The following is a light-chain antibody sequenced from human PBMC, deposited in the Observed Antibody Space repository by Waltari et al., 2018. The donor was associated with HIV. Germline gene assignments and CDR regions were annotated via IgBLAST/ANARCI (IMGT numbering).Light chain of an antibody. J-gene: IGLJ3*02. CDR2: AKD. Sequence: QSGLTQPPSVSGTPGQRVPISCSRTNSNVEITSLYLYQPLPGAAPQILIFAKDQGPLGVPNRFSGSKSGTSASLAISGLRSEDEADYYCAAWADVLSAWVFGGGTKLSVL. CDR1: NSNVEITS. V-gene: IGLV1-47*01. CDR3: AAWADVLSAWV.